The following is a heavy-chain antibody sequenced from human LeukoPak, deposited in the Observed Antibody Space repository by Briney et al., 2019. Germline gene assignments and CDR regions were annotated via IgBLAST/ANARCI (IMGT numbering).Heavy chain of an antibody. J-gene: IGHJ3*02. V-gene: IGHV1-69*13. Sequence: GASVKVSCKASGYTFTSYGISWVRQAPGQGLEWMGGIIPIFGTANYAQKFQGRVTITADESTSTAYMELSSLRSEDTAVYYCARDGTGYYDSSGAPDAFDIWGQGTMVTVSS. CDR3: ARDGTGYYDSSGAPDAFDI. D-gene: IGHD3-22*01. CDR2: IIPIFGTA. CDR1: GYTFTSYG.